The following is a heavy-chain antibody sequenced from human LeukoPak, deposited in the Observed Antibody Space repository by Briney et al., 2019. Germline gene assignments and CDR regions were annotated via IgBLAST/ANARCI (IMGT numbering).Heavy chain of an antibody. CDR3: ARRDTPGAFDI. CDR2: IYYSGST. J-gene: IGHJ3*02. Sequence: SETLSLTCTVSGGSISSSSYYWGWIRQPPGKGLEWIGSIYYSGSTYYNPSLKSRVTISVDTSKNQFSLKLSSVAAADTAVYYCARRDTPGAFDIWGQGTMVTVSS. V-gene: IGHV4-39*07. D-gene: IGHD5-18*01. CDR1: GGSISSSSYY.